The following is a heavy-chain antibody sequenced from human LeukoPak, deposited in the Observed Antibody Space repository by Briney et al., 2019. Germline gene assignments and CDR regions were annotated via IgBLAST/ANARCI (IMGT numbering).Heavy chain of an antibody. V-gene: IGHV1-46*01. CDR2: INPSGGST. CDR1: GYTFTSYY. Sequence: ASVTVSCKASGYTFTSYYMHWVRQAPGQGLEWMGIINPSGGSTSYAQKFQGRVTMTRGTSTSTVYMELSSLRSDDTAVYYCARGPPNWGYDYWGPGTLVTVSS. J-gene: IGHJ4*02. D-gene: IGHD7-27*01. CDR3: ARGPPNWGYDY.